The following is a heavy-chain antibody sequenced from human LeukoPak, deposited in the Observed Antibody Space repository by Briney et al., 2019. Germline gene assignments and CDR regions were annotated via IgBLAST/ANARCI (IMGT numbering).Heavy chain of an antibody. J-gene: IGHJ4*02. D-gene: IGHD3-22*01. CDR2: IIPIFGTA. CDR1: GGTFSSYA. Sequence: SVKVSCKASGGTFSSYAISWVRQAPGQGLEWMGRIIPIFGTANYAQKFQGRVTITTDESTSTAYMELSSLRSEDTAVYYCARVGYDSSGYYSYFDYWGQGTLVTVSS. V-gene: IGHV1-69*05. CDR3: ARVGYDSSGYYSYFDY.